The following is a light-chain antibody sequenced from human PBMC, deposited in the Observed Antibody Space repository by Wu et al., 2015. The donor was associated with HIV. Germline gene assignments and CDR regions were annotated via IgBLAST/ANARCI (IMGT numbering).Light chain of an antibody. CDR1: QSVSAF. J-gene: IGKJ5*01. V-gene: IGKV3-11*01. Sequence: EIVLTQSPGTLSLSPGERATLSCRSSQSVSAFLAWYQQKPGQAPRLLIYGASNRAAGIPDTFSGSGSGTDFTLTISSLEPEDFAFYYCQQGSNWPLTFGQG. CDR3: QQGSNWPLT. CDR2: GAS.